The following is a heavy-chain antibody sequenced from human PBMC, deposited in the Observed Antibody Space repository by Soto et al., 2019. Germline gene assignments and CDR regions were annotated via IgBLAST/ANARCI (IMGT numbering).Heavy chain of an antibody. J-gene: IGHJ5*02. CDR2: INSSGST. Sequence: QLQLLESGPGLVKPSGTLSLSCTVSGASFGTSAYYWGWIRRAPGKGLEWIGSINSSGSTFSNPSLQSRVTISVDTSTNQFSLKLTSVTAADTALYYCSRRAPEGFDPWGQGTLVTVSS. CDR1: GASFGTSAYY. CDR3: SRRAPEGFDP. V-gene: IGHV4-39*01.